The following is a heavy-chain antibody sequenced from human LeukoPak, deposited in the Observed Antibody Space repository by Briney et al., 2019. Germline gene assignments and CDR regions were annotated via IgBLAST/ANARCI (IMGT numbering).Heavy chain of an antibody. V-gene: IGHV4-4*07. Sequence: SETLSLTCTVSGGSIGSYYWSWIRQPAGKGLEWIGRIYTSGSTNYNPSLKSRVTMSVDTSKNQFSLKLSSVTAADTAVYYCARVNALVDYSHPLEYWGQGTLVTVSS. CDR1: GGSIGSYY. D-gene: IGHD2-2*01. J-gene: IGHJ4*02. CDR2: IYTSGST. CDR3: ARVNALVDYSHPLEY.